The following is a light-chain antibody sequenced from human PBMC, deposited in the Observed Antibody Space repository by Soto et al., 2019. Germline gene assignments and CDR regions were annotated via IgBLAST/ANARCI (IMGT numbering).Light chain of an antibody. CDR1: QSVPRSY. CDR3: KQYGSSIT. V-gene: IGKV3-20*01. J-gene: IGKJ5*01. CDR2: GTS. Sequence: EIVLTQSPGTLSLSPGERATLSCRASQSVPRSYLAWYQQKPGQAPRLLIYGTSSRATGIPDRFSGSGSGTDFTLTISRLEPEDFAVFYCKQYGSSITFGQGTRLE.